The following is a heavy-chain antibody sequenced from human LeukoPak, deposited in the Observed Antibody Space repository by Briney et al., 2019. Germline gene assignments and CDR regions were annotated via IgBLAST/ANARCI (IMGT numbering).Heavy chain of an antibody. CDR3: AKGSPCSSTSCYAGGCVG. D-gene: IGHD2-2*01. J-gene: IGHJ4*02. CDR2: ISYDGSNK. CDR1: RSTFSSYG. V-gene: IGHV3-30*18. Sequence: GGSLRLSCAASRSTFSSYGMHWVRQAPGKGLEWVAVISYDGSNKYYADSVKGRFTISRDNSKNTLHLQMNSLRAEDTAVYYCAKGSPCSSTSCYAGGCVGWGQGTLVTVSS.